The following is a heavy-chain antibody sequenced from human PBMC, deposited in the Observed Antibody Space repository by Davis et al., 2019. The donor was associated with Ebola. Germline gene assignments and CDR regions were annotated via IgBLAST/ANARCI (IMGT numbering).Heavy chain of an antibody. D-gene: IGHD2-8*01. V-gene: IGHV4-59*12. CDR3: ARRCTNGVCFKNSRWFDP. CDR2: IYYSGST. J-gene: IGHJ5*02. Sequence: MPSETLSLTCTVSGGSISSYYWSWIRQPPGKRLEWIGYIYYSGSTNYNPSLKSRVTISVDTSKNQFSLKLSSVTAADTAVYYCARRCTNGVCFKNSRWFDPWGQGTLVTVSS. CDR1: GGSISSYY.